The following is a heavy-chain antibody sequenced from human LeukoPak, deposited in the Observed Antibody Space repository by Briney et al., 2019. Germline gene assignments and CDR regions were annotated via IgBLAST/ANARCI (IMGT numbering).Heavy chain of an antibody. CDR2: ISGSGGST. Sequence: QPGGSLRLSCAASGFTFSGYAMSWVRQAPGKGLEWVSAISGSGGSTYYADSVKGRFTISRDNSKNTLYPQMNSLRAEDTAVYYCAKGNWCGSSTSCYLDYFDYWGQGTLVTVSS. CDR3: AKGNWCGSSTSCYLDYFDY. J-gene: IGHJ4*02. CDR1: GFTFSGYA. D-gene: IGHD2-2*01. V-gene: IGHV3-23*01.